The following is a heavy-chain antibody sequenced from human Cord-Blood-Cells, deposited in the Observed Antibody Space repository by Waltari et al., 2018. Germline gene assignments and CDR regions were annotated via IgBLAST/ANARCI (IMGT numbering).Heavy chain of an antibody. Sequence: QVQLVQSGAEVKKPGSSVQVSCKASGGTFSSYAISWVRRAPGQGLEWMGGIIPIFGTANYAQKFQGRVTITADKSTSTAYMELSSLRSEDTAVYYCARHSGYSGYAGGFDYWGQGTLVTVSS. CDR3: ARHSGYSGYAGGFDY. V-gene: IGHV1-69*06. CDR1: GGTFSSYA. D-gene: IGHD5-12*01. J-gene: IGHJ4*02. CDR2: IIPIFGTA.